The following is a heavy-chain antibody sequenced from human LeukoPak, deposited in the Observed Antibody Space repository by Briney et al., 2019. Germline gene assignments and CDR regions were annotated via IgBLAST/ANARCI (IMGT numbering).Heavy chain of an antibody. Sequence: GGSLRLSCVASGFTVSSDYMSWVRQAPGKGLEWVSAIYSGGSTYYADSVKGRFTISRDNSKNTVYLEVNSLRAEDTAVYYCARALSYGSQSHSVHWGQGTLVTVSP. CDR1: GFTVSSDY. D-gene: IGHD3-10*01. CDR2: IYSGGST. CDR3: ARALSYGSQSHSVH. V-gene: IGHV3-53*01. J-gene: IGHJ1*01.